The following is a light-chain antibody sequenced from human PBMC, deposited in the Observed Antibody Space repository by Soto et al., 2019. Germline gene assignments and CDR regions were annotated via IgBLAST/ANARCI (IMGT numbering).Light chain of an antibody. Sequence: EIVLTQSPGTLSLSPGERATLSCRASQSVYNNYLAWYQQKPGQTPRLLVNGASNRATGIPDRFSGGGSGTDFPLTISSLEPEDFAVYYCQQYGLPPHSFGKGTRVEIK. V-gene: IGKV3-20*01. CDR1: QSVYNNY. CDR2: GAS. J-gene: IGKJ2*01. CDR3: QQYGLPPHS.